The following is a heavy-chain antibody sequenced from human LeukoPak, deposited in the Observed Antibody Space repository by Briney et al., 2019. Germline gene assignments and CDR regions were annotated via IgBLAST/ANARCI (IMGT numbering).Heavy chain of an antibody. D-gene: IGHD6-19*01. CDR2: IYYSGST. CDR3: TRSSGWRSPLAY. CDR1: GGSISSYY. V-gene: IGHV4-59*08. J-gene: IGHJ4*02. Sequence: SETLSLTCTVSGGSISSYYWSWIRQPPGKGLEWIGYIYYSGSTNYNPSLKSLVTISLDTSKNQFSLKLRSVTAADTAVYYCTRSSGWRSPLAYWGQGTLVTVSS.